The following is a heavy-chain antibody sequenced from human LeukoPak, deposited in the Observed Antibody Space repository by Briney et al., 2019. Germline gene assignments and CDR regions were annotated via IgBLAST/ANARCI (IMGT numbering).Heavy chain of an antibody. CDR3: AKNDYDFWSGYSPYYFDY. V-gene: IGHV3-53*01. CDR1: GFTVSSNY. CDR2: IYSGGST. J-gene: IGHJ4*02. Sequence: PGGSLRLSCAASGFTVSSNYMSWVRQAPGKGLEWVSVIYSGGSTYYADSVKGRFTISRDNSKNTLYLQMNSLRAEDTAVYYCAKNDYDFWSGYSPYYFDYWGQGTLVTVSS. D-gene: IGHD3-3*01.